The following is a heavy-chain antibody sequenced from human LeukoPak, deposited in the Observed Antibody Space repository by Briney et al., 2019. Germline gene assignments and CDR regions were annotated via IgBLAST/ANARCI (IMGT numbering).Heavy chain of an antibody. CDR3: AREAGLNYYDSHDAFDI. D-gene: IGHD3-22*01. CDR2: IYTSGST. Sequence: SETLSLTCTVSGGSISSYYWSCIRQPAGKGLEWIGLIYTSGSTNYNPSLKSRVTMSVDTSKNQFSLKLSSVTAADTAVYYCAREAGLNYYDSHDAFDIWGQGTMVTVSS. V-gene: IGHV4-4*07. J-gene: IGHJ3*02. CDR1: GGSISSYY.